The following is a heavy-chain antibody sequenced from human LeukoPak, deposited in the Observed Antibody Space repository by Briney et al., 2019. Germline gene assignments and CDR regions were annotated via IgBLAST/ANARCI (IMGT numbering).Heavy chain of an antibody. CDR2: IKKTGSET. CDR1: KFIFSNYW. J-gene: IGHJ4*02. D-gene: IGHD6-19*01. Sequence: GGSLRLSCAASKFIFSNYWMSWVRQAPGKGLEWVAYIKKTGSETYYVDSVKGRFTISRDNSKNTLYLQMNSLRAEDTAVYYCAKEFAQWLVRYYFDYWGQGTLVTVSS. V-gene: IGHV3-7*01. CDR3: AKEFAQWLVRYYFDY.